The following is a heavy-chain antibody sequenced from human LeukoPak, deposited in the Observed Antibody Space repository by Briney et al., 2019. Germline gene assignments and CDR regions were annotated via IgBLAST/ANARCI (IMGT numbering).Heavy chain of an antibody. CDR3: ARDRGYGYEQGLDY. CDR1: GGSISSYY. Sequence: SETLSLTCTVSGGSISSYYWSWIRQPPGKGLEWIGYIYYGGSTNYNPSLKSRVTISVDTSKNQFSLRLRSVTAADTAVYYCARDRGYGYEQGLDYWGRGTLVTVSS. CDR2: IYYGGST. J-gene: IGHJ4*02. D-gene: IGHD5-12*01. V-gene: IGHV4-59*01.